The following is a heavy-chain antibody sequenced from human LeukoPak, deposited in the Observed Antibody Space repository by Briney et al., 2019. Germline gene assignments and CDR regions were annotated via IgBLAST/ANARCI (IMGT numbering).Heavy chain of an antibody. CDR1: GYSFTSYY. Sequence: ASVKVSCKASGYSFTSYYMHWVRQAPGQGLEWMGWINPNSGGTNYAQKFQGRVTMTRDTSISTAYMELSRLRSDDTAVYYCARRPSSIAARTDYFDYWGQGTPVTVSS. D-gene: IGHD6-6*01. CDR3: ARRPSSIAARTDYFDY. CDR2: INPNSGGT. J-gene: IGHJ4*02. V-gene: IGHV1-2*02.